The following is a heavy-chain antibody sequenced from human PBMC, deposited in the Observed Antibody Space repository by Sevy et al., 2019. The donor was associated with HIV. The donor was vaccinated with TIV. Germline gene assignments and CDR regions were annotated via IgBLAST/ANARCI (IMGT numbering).Heavy chain of an antibody. CDR3: ATGVYITGTSDY. CDR2: IKRKSDGGTS. J-gene: IGHJ4*02. D-gene: IGHD1-20*01. V-gene: IGHV3-15*05. CDR1: GFTFSNAW. Sequence: GGSLRLSCAASGFTFSNAWMTWVRQAPGKGLEWVGRIKRKSDGGTSDYAAPVQGRFTFSRDDSTNTVYLQMNSPRADDTGVYYCATGVYITGTSDYWGQGTLVTVSS.